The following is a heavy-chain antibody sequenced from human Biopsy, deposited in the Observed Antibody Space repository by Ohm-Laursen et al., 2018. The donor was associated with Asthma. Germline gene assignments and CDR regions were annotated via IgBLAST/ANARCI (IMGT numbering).Heavy chain of an antibody. V-gene: IGHV3-7*05. D-gene: IGHD3-10*01. CDR1: GFTFSSYW. J-gene: IGHJ5*02. CDR3: ARDRPITMVRGVIITFDP. Sequence: SLRLSCAASGFTFSSYWMSWVRQAPGKGLEWVANIKQDGSEKYYVDSVKGRFTISRDNAKNSLYLQMNSPGAEDTAVYYCARDRPITMVRGVIITFDPWGQGTLVTVSS. CDR2: IKQDGSEK.